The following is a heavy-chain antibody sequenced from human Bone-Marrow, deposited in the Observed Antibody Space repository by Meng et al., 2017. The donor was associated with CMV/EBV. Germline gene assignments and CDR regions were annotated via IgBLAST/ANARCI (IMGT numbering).Heavy chain of an antibody. Sequence: AHLVQSVARGKRPGPSVKAPGRASGYPFTAYYMHWVRQAPEKGLGWMGGINPNSGATTYAQKFQGRVTMTRDPSFSTAYMGLSRLRSDDTAVYYCAGGGEWLEWGDFDYWGQGTLVTVSS. D-gene: IGHD6-19*01. V-gene: IGHV1-2*02. CDR3: AGGGEWLEWGDFDY. J-gene: IGHJ4*02. CDR1: GYPFTAYY. CDR2: INPNSGAT.